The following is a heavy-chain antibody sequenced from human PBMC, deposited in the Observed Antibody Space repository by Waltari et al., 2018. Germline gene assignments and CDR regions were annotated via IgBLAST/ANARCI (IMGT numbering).Heavy chain of an antibody. CDR3: ARLEDCTGGNCYSGNHYAVDV. D-gene: IGHD2-15*01. CDR2: INHSGNT. Sequence: QVQLQQWGAGLLRPSETLSLTCGVGDIGFNFYYWGWNRQPPGKGLQWIGEINHSGNTNYNPSLKSRVAISIDTPNKQFSLRLTSVAAADTAVYYCARLEDCTGGNCYSGNHYAVDVWGPGTTVTVSS. J-gene: IGHJ6*02. CDR1: DIGFNFYY. V-gene: IGHV4-34*02.